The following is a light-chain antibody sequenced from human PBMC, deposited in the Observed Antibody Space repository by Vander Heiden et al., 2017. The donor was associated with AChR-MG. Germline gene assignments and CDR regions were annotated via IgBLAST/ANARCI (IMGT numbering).Light chain of an antibody. J-gene: IGKJ2*01. V-gene: IGKV3-15*01. CDR1: QSVRRN. Sequence: EIVMTRSPATLSASPGERVTVSCRASQSVRRNLAWYQQKPGQAPRLLIYGASTRATGIPARFSGSGSGTQFTLPISSLQSEDFAVYYCHQYNNWPPYTFGQGTKVEIK. CDR2: GAS. CDR3: HQYNNWPPYT.